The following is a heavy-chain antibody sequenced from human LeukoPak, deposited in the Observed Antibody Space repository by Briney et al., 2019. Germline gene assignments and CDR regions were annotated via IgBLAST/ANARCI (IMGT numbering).Heavy chain of an antibody. Sequence: GGSLRLSCAVSGFTFSSYEMDWGRQAPGKGLEWVSYISSSGSTTYYAESVKGRFTISRDNAKNPLYLQMNSLRAEDTAVYYCARDQSGIRKNYYHYGMDVWGQGTTVTVSS. V-gene: IGHV3-48*03. CDR2: ISSSGSTT. CDR3: ARDQSGIRKNYYHYGMDV. CDR1: GFTFSSYE. J-gene: IGHJ6*01.